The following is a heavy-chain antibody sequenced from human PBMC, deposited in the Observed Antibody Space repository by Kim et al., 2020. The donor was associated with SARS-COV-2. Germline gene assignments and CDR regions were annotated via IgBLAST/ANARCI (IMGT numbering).Heavy chain of an antibody. CDR2: IYSGGST. CDR1: GFTVSSNY. J-gene: IGHJ6*02. V-gene: IGHV3-53*04. D-gene: IGHD3-22*01. Sequence: GGSLRLSCAASGFTVSSNYMSWVRQAPGKGLEWVSVIYSGGSTYYADSVKGRFTISRHNSKNTLYLQMNSLRAEDTAVYYCARIGPDLNYYDSSGYYYPGGMDVWGQGTTVTVSS. CDR3: ARIGPDLNYYDSSGYYYPGGMDV.